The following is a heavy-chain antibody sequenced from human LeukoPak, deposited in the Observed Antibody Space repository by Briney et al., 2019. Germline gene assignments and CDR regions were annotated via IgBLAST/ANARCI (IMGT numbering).Heavy chain of an antibody. J-gene: IGHJ2*01. V-gene: IGHV4-59*08. CDR3: ASHTVHDYGDPEPGDWYFDL. Sequence: PSETLSLTCTVSGGSISSYYWSWIRQPPGKGLEWIGYIYYSGSTNYNPSLKSRVTISVDTSKNQFSLKLSSVTAADTAVYYCASHTVHDYGDPEPGDWYFDLWGRGTLVTVSS. D-gene: IGHD4-17*01. CDR1: GGSISSYY. CDR2: IYYSGST.